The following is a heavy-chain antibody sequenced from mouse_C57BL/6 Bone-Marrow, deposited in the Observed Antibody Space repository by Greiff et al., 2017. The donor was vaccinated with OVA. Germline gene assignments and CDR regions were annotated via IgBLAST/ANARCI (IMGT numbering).Heavy chain of an antibody. J-gene: IGHJ2*01. Sequence: QVQLQQSDAELVKPGASVKISCKVSGYTFTDHTIHWMKQRPEQGLEWIGYIYPRDGSTKYNEKFKGKATLTADKSSSTAYMQLNSLTSEDSAVYFCARAPHHYGSSLYYFDYWGQGTTLTVSS. CDR3: ARAPHHYGSSLYYFDY. CDR2: IYPRDGST. D-gene: IGHD1-1*01. V-gene: IGHV1-78*01. CDR1: GYTFTDHT.